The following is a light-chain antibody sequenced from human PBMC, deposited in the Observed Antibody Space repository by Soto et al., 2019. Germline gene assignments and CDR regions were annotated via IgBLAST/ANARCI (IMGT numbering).Light chain of an antibody. Sequence: DIQMTQSPSTLSASIGDRVTITCRASESIRTWLAWYQHKPGKAPKFLIYDASSLQSGVPSRFSGSGSGTDFTLTISSLQPEDFATYYCQQSYSTPVTFGQGTKVDIK. J-gene: IGKJ1*01. V-gene: IGKV1-39*01. CDR3: QQSYSTPVT. CDR2: DAS. CDR1: ESIRTW.